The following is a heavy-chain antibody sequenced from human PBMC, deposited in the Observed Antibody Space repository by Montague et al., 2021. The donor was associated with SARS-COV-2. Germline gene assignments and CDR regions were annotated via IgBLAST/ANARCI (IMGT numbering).Heavy chain of an antibody. D-gene: IGHD3-22*01. CDR2: VYYSGSI. J-gene: IGHJ2*01. V-gene: IGHV4-59*13. CDR3: ARGTRYYHDSTYYFDL. CDR1: GGSISTYS. Sequence: SETLSLTCTVSGGSISTYSWSWIRQPPGKGLEWIGYVYYSGSINYNPSXXSRVTLSIDTSKNQFSLKLSSVTAADTAVYFCARGTRYYHDSTYYFDLWGRGTLVTVSS.